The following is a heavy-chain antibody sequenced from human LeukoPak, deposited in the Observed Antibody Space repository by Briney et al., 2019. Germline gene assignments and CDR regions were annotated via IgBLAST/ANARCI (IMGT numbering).Heavy chain of an antibody. Sequence: AASVTVSCKASGYTFTSYGISWVRQAPGQGLEWMGWISAYNGNTNYAQKLQGRVTMTTDTSTSTAYMELRSLRSDDTAVYYCARVEAIGDWFDPWGQGTLVTVSS. CDR1: GYTFTSYG. CDR3: ARVEAIGDWFDP. V-gene: IGHV1-18*01. CDR2: ISAYNGNT. J-gene: IGHJ5*02.